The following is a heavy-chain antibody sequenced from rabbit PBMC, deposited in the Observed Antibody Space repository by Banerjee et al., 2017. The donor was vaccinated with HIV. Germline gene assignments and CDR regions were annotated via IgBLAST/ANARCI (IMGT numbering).Heavy chain of an antibody. D-gene: IGHD4-1*01. V-gene: IGHV1S45*01. J-gene: IGHJ4*01. Sequence: QEQLEESGGDLVKPEGSLTLTCTASGFSFSSGYWICWVRQAPGKGLEWIACIYGGSHGNHYYASWAKGRFTISSTSSTTVTLQMTSLTAADTASYFCARDLAGVIGWNFNLWGQGTLVTVS. CDR3: ARDLAGVIGWNFNL. CDR1: GFSFSSGYW. CDR2: IYGGSHGNH.